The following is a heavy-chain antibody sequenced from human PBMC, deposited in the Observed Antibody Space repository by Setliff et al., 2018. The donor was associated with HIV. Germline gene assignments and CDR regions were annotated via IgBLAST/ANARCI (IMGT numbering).Heavy chain of an antibody. CDR3: ARGVAERRIWFGELSLYYFDY. J-gene: IGHJ4*02. D-gene: IGHD3-10*01. V-gene: IGHV4-59*01. CDR2: IYYSGST. CDR1: GGSISSYY. Sequence: SETLSLTCTVSGGSISSYYWSWIRQPPGKGLEWIGYIYYSGSTNYSPSLKSRVTISVDTSKNQFSLKLSSVTAADTAVYYCARGVAERRIWFGELSLYYFDYWGQGTLVTVSS.